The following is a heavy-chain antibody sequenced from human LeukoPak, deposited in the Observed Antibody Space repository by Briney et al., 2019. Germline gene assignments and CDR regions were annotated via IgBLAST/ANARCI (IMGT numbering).Heavy chain of an antibody. CDR3: ARESIAVAGKIDY. CDR1: GYSISSGYY. D-gene: IGHD6-19*01. J-gene: IGHJ4*02. Sequence: SETLSLTCTVSGYSISSGYYWGWIRQPPGKGLEWIGNIYPTGSTYYNPSLKSRVTISLDTSKNQFSLKLSSVTAADTAVYYCARESIAVAGKIDYWGQGTLVTVSS. V-gene: IGHV4-38-2*02. CDR2: IYPTGST.